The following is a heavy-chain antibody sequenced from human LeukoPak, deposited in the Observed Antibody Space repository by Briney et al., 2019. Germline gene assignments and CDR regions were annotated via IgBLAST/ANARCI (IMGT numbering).Heavy chain of an antibody. CDR2: IYYSGST. V-gene: IGHV4-39*01. D-gene: IGHD3-22*01. J-gene: IGHJ4*02. CDR1: GFTFSSHSMN. Sequence: GSLRLSCAASGFTFSSHSMNWVRQPPGKGLEWIGSIYYSGSTYYNPSLKSRVAISVDTSKNQFSLKLSSVTAADTAVYYCARLSISYYYGSSGYPDYCDYWGQGTLVTVSS. CDR3: ARLSISYYYGSSGYPDYCDY.